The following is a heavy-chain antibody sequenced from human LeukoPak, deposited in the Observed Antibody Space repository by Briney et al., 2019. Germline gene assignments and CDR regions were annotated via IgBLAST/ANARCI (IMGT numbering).Heavy chain of an antibody. J-gene: IGHJ4*02. CDR2: MNPSGGTT. V-gene: IGHV1-46*01. Sequence: ASVKVSFKASGYTITTYYMHWVRQAPGQGLEWMGIMNPSGGTTSYAQKFQGRVTMTSDTSTSTVYVELTSLRSEDTAVYYCARGNPVDSWGQGTLVIVSS. CDR3: ARGNPVDS. CDR1: GYTITTYY.